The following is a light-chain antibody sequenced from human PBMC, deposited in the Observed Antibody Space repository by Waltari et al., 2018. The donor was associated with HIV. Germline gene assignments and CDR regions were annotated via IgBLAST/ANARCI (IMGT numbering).Light chain of an antibody. V-gene: IGLV2-14*01. J-gene: IGLJ1*01. Sequence: QSALTQPASVSGSPGQSITIPCTGTSSDVGGYNYVSWSQQHPGKAPKLMIYEVSNRPSGVSNRFSGSKSGNTASLTISGLQAEDEADYYCSSYTSSSLYVFGTGTKVTVL. CDR2: EVS. CDR3: SSYTSSSLYV. CDR1: SSDVGGYNY.